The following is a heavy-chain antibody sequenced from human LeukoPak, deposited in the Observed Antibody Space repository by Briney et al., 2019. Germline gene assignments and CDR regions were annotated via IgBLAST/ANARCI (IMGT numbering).Heavy chain of an antibody. V-gene: IGHV1-2*02. CDR2: INPNSGGT. Sequence: LWASVKVSCKASGYTFTGYYMHWVRQAPGQGLEWMGWINPNSGGTNYAQKFQGRVTMTRDTSISTAYMELSRLRSDDTAVYYCAREGGVEMATIGDAFDIWGQGTMVTVSS. CDR1: GYTFTGYY. CDR3: AREGGVEMATIGDAFDI. J-gene: IGHJ3*02. D-gene: IGHD5-24*01.